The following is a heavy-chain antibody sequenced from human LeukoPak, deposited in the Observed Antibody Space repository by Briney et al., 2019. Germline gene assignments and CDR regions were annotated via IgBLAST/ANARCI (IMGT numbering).Heavy chain of an antibody. V-gene: IGHV7-4-1*01. CDR2: INPDTGKP. CDR3: ARDHKIDY. J-gene: IGHJ4*02. Sequence: ASVKVSCKASGYSFTSYALTWVRQAPGRGLEWMGWINPDTGKPTYAQGFTGRFVFSWDTSVSTAYLQIGSLKAEDTAVYYCARDHKIDYWGQGTLVTVSS. CDR1: GYSFTSYA.